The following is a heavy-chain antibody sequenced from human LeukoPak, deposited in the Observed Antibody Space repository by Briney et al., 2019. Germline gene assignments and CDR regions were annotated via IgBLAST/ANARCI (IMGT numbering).Heavy chain of an antibody. CDR3: AKHGEIVSTGRWFDP. D-gene: IGHD5/OR15-5a*01. CDR1: GGSISSGEYF. J-gene: IGHJ5*02. CDR2: IYYSGST. V-gene: IGHV4-30-4*01. Sequence: SETLSLTCSISGGSISSGEYFWSWIRQPPGKGLEWIGYIYYSGSTNYNPSLKSRVTISVDTSKNQFSLKLSSVTAADTAVYYCAKHGEIVSTGRWFDPWGQGTLVTVSS.